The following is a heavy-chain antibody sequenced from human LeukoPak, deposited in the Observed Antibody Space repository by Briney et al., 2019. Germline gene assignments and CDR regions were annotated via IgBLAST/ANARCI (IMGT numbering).Heavy chain of an antibody. CDR3: ARGNLGLRYFNWFDP. J-gene: IGHJ5*02. CDR1: GGSFSGYY. V-gene: IGHV4-34*01. D-gene: IGHD3-9*01. Sequence: SETLSLTCAVYGGSFSGYYWSWIRQPPGKGLEWIGEINHSGSTNYNPSLKSRVTISVDTSKNQFSLKLSSVTAADTAVYYCARGNLGLRYFNWFDPWGQGTLVTVSS. CDR2: INHSGST.